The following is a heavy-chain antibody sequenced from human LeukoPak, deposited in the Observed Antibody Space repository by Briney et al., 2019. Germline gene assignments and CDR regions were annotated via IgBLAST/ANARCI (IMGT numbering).Heavy chain of an antibody. J-gene: IGHJ4*02. Sequence: GGSLRLSCAASQFTLNTYAMIWFRQAPGKGLEWVSTITPASGRTYYADSVKGRFTISRDTSKITLYLQMSSLRAEDTAEYYCACYEGGSSYRGLHYFDQWGQGTLVTVSS. CDR1: QFTLNTYA. CDR3: ACYEGGSSYRGLHYFDQ. CDR2: ITPASGRT. D-gene: IGHD3-10*01. V-gene: IGHV3-23*01.